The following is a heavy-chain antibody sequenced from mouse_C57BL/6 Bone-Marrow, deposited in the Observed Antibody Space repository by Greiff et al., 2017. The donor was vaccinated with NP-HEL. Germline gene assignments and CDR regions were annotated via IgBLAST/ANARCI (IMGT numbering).Heavy chain of an antibody. CDR1: GFTFSDAW. CDR2: IRNKANNHAT. Sequence: EVHLVESGGGLVQPGGSMKLSCAASGFTFSDAWMDWVRQSPEKGLEWVAEIRNKANNHATYYAESVKGRFTISRDDSKSSVYLQMNSLRAEDTGIYYCTAPTGTGAWFAYWGQGTLVTVSA. D-gene: IGHD4-1*02. J-gene: IGHJ3*01. V-gene: IGHV6-6*01. CDR3: TAPTGTGAWFAY.